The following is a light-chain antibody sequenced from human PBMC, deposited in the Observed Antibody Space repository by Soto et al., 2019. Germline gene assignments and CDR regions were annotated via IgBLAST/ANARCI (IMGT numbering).Light chain of an antibody. V-gene: IGKV3-20*01. CDR1: GVVGSDF. CDR3: QEYYRSPER. CDR2: GAS. Sequence: PLSGGASGVVGSDFRAWYQHRPGQPPSLLIFGASSRAPGIPDRFSGSGSGTDFTLTISRLEPEDFTLYYCQEYYRSPERFGHGTKVDI. J-gene: IGKJ1*01.